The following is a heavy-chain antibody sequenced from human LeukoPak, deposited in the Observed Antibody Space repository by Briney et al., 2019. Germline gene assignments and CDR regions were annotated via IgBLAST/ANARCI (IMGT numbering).Heavy chain of an antibody. V-gene: IGHV3-30*18. CDR2: ISYDGSNK. D-gene: IGHD6-13*01. CDR3: AKDWGSWGSGIDAFDL. CDR1: GFTFSTYD. J-gene: IGHJ3*01. Sequence: PGGSLRLSCAASGFTFSTYDIHWVRQAPGKGLEWVALISYDGSNKYYADSVKGRFTISRDNPKNTLYLQMNSLRVEDTAVYYCAKDWGSWGSGIDAFDLWGQGTMVTVSS.